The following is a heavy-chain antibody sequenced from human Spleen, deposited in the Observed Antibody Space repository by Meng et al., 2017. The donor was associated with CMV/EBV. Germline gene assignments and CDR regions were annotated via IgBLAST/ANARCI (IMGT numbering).Heavy chain of an antibody. CDR3: VREHLPVFGVGLPGDY. V-gene: IGHV3-49*03. J-gene: IGHJ4*02. Sequence: GGSLRLSCTVSGGSINSSSYYWGWIRQPPGKGLEWVSFIRSQSYGETTEYAASVKDRFTISRDDSKNIAYLQMNNLKTEDTAVYSCVREHLPVFGVGLPGDYWGRGTLVTVSS. CDR1: GGSINSSSYY. D-gene: IGHD3-3*01. CDR2: IRSQSYGETT.